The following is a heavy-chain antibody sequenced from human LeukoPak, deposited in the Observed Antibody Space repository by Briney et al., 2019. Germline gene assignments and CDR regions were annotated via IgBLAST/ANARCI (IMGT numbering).Heavy chain of an antibody. J-gene: IGHJ1*01. V-gene: IGHV4-4*07. CDR3: ARGTGYYSEGYFQH. Sequence: SETLSLTCTVPGGSISSYYWSWIRQPAGKGLEWIGRIYTSGSTNYNPSLKSRVTISVDTSKNQFSLKLSSVTAADTAVYYCARGTGYYSEGYFQHWGQGTLVTVSS. CDR2: IYTSGST. CDR1: GGSISSYY. D-gene: IGHD3-22*01.